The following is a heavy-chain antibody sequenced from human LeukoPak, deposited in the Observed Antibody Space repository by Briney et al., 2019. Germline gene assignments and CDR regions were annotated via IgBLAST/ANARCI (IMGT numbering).Heavy chain of an antibody. CDR2: ISAYDSST. CDR3: ATDSSGYTFDY. Sequence: ASVKVSCKASGYTFTIFGISWVRQAPGQGLEWMGWISAYDSSTNYAQKFQGRVTMATDTSTSTAYMELRSLRSDDTAVYYCATDSSGYTFDYWGQGTLVTVSS. V-gene: IGHV1-18*01. J-gene: IGHJ4*02. CDR1: GYTFTIFG. D-gene: IGHD3-22*01.